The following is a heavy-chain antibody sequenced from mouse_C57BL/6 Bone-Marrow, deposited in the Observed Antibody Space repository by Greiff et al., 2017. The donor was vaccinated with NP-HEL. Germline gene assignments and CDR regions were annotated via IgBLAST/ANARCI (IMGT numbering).Heavy chain of an antibody. Sequence: EVHLVESGGGLVKPGGSLKLSCAASGFTFSSYAMSWVRQTPEKRLEWVATISDGGSYTYYPDNVKGRFTISRDNAKNNLYLQMSHLKSEDTAMYYCARPYYCDGVAYWGQGTLVTVSA. CDR3: ARPYYCDGVAY. J-gene: IGHJ3*01. V-gene: IGHV5-4*01. CDR1: GFTFSSYA. CDR2: ISDGGSYT. D-gene: IGHD2-10*01.